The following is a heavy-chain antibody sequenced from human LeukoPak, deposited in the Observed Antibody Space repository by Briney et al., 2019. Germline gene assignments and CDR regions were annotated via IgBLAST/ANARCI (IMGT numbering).Heavy chain of an antibody. J-gene: IGHJ4*02. V-gene: IGHV4-34*01. Sequence: SETLFLTCAVYGGSFSGYYWSWIRQPPGKGLEWIGEINHSGSTNYNPSLKSRVTISVDTSKNQFSLKLSSVTAADTAVYYCARAYCSSTSCQYYFDYWGQGTLVTVSS. D-gene: IGHD2-2*01. CDR2: INHSGST. CDR1: GGSFSGYY. CDR3: ARAYCSSTSCQYYFDY.